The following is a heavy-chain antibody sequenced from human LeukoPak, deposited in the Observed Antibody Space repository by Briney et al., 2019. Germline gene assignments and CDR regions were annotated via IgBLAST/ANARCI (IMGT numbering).Heavy chain of an antibody. CDR3: ARSIPSQLDAEYFQH. V-gene: IGHV1-18*01. CDR2: ISGYNGNT. CDR1: GYSFTSFG. D-gene: IGHD1-1*01. J-gene: IGHJ1*01. Sequence: ASVKVSCKASGYSFTSFGVSWVRQAPRQGLEWIGWISGYNGNTNYAQKLQGRVTMTTDTSTSTAYMELRSLRSDDTAVYYCARSIPSQLDAEYFQHWGQGTLVTVSS.